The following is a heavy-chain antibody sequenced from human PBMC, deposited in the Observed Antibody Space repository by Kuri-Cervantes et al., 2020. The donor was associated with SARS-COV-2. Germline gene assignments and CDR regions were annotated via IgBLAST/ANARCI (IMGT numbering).Heavy chain of an antibody. CDR3: AKDRGYSSSWYTFVGSDY. J-gene: IGHJ4*02. Sequence: GGSLRLSCAASGFTFSSYAMGWVRQAPGKGLEWVSAISGSGGSTYYADSVKGRFTISRDNSKNTLYLQMNSLRAEDTAVYYCAKDRGYSSSWYTFVGSDYWGQGTLVTVSS. D-gene: IGHD6-13*01. CDR1: GFTFSSYA. V-gene: IGHV3-23*01. CDR2: ISGSGGST.